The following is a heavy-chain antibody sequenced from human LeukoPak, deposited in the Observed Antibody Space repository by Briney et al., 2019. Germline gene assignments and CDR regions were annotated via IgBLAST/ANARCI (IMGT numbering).Heavy chain of an antibody. D-gene: IGHD3-22*01. CDR1: GGSFSGYY. V-gene: IGHV4-34*01. CDR3: ARDTRTYYYDSSGYRDY. J-gene: IGHJ4*02. Sequence: PSETLSLTCAVYGGSFSGYYWSWIRQPPGKGLEWIGEINHSGSTNYNPSLKSRVTISVDTSKNQFSLKLSSVTAADTAVYYCARDTRTYYYDSSGYRDYWGQGTLVTVSS. CDR2: INHSGST.